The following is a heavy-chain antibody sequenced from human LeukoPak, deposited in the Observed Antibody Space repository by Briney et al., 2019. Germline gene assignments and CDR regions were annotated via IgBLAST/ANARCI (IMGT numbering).Heavy chain of an antibody. D-gene: IGHD6-19*01. CDR3: SGRSGFSSIY. V-gene: IGHV3-7*01. CDR1: GFSFSAHW. Sequence: PGGSLRLSCAASGFSFSAHWMNWVRQAPGGGLEWLANIKPDGSGRYYVDSVRGRFTISRDNAKNLVYLQIDSLRTEDTGVYYCSGRSGFSSIYWGQGTLVKVSS. J-gene: IGHJ4*02. CDR2: IKPDGSGR.